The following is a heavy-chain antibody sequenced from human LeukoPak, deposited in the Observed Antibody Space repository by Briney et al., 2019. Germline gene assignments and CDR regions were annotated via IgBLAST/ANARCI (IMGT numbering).Heavy chain of an antibody. V-gene: IGHV3-49*04. D-gene: IGHD2/OR15-2a*01. CDR2: IRSKAYGGTT. Sequence: SGGSLRLSCTASGFTFGDYAMSWVRQAPGKGVEGVGFIRSKAYGGTTEYAASVKGRFTISRDDSKSIAYLQMNSLKTEDTAVYYCTRELKYDPGKAFDIWGQGTMVTVSS. CDR1: GFTFGDYA. CDR3: TRELKYDPGKAFDI. J-gene: IGHJ3*02.